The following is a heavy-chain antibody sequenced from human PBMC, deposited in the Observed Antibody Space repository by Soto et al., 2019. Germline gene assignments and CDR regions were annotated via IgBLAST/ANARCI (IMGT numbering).Heavy chain of an antibody. D-gene: IGHD2-15*01. J-gene: IGHJ4*02. V-gene: IGHV4-59*01. CDR3: ARSPRLYETISYYSYDSDY. Sequence: QVQLQESGPRLVKPSETLSLTCTVSGDSISSYYWSWFRQPPGKGLEWIGYIPYTGRNNYNPSLKSRVTISVDTSKNQFARELRSVTAADTAVYFCARSPRLYETISYYSYDSDYWGQGTLVTVSS. CDR1: GDSISSYY. CDR2: IPYTGRN.